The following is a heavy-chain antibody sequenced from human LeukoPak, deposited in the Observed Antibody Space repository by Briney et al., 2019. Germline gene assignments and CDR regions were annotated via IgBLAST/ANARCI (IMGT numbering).Heavy chain of an antibody. D-gene: IGHD2/OR15-2a*01. CDR2: IYYSGST. J-gene: IGHJ4*02. CDR3: ARGPSSLWPSYFDY. V-gene: IGHV4-39*07. Sequence: SETLSLTCTVSGGSISSSSYYWGWIRQPPGKGLEWIGSIYYSGSTYYNPSLKSRVTISVDTSKNQFSLKLSSVTAADTAVYYCARGPSSLWPSYFDYWGQGTLVTVSS. CDR1: GGSISSSSYY.